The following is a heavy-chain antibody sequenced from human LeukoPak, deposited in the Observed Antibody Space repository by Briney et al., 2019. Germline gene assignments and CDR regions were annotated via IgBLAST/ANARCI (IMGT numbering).Heavy chain of an antibody. D-gene: IGHD2-21*02. CDR1: GFTFSSYA. CDR2: ISGSGGST. J-gene: IGHJ4*02. V-gene: IGHV3-23*01. CDR3: AKVPLAYCGGDCYVHFDY. Sequence: PGGSLRLSCAASGFTFSSYAMSWVRQAPGKGLEWVSAISGSGGSTYYADSVEGRFTISRDNSKNTLYLQMNSLRAEDTAVYYCAKVPLAYCGGDCYVHFDYWGQGTLVTVSS.